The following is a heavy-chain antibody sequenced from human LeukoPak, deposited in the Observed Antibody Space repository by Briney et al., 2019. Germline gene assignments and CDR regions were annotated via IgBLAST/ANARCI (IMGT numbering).Heavy chain of an antibody. Sequence: ASVKVSCKASGYTFTTYYIHWVRQAPGQGLEWMGIINPSGGSTIYAQEFQGRLTMTSDTSTRTVYMELTSLRSDDTAVYYCARQNSRNCGGDCDYWGQGTLVTVSS. CDR3: ARQNSRNCGGDCDY. D-gene: IGHD2-21*01. CDR2: INPSGGST. CDR1: GYTFTTYY. V-gene: IGHV1-46*01. J-gene: IGHJ4*02.